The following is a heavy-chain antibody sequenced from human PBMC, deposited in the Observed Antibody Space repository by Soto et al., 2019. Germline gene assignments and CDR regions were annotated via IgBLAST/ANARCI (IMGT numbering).Heavy chain of an antibody. D-gene: IGHD2-8*01. Sequence: QVQLVHSGAEVKKPGSSVTVSCKASGGTFSSYTISWVRQAPGQRLEWMGRIIPIPGIANYAQKFQGRVTITADKSTSTANRELSSLRSEDTAVYYCARGREYCTNGVWSKAYYYYYYMDVWGKGTTVTVSS. V-gene: IGHV1-69*02. CDR3: ARGREYCTNGVWSKAYYYYYYMDV. CDR2: IIPIPGIA. J-gene: IGHJ6*03. CDR1: GGTFSSYT.